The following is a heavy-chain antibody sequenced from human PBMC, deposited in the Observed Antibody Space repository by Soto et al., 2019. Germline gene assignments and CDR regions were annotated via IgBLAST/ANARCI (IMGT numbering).Heavy chain of an antibody. CDR3: ASARSTTRYYYMDV. CDR2: IIPILGIA. V-gene: IGHV1-69*02. CDR1: GGTFSSYT. J-gene: IGHJ6*03. Sequence: SVKVSCKASGGTFSSYTISWVRQAPGQGLEWMGRIIPILGIANYAQKFQGRVTMTRNTSISTAYMELSSLRSEDTAVYYCASARSTTRYYYMDVWGKGTTVTVSS.